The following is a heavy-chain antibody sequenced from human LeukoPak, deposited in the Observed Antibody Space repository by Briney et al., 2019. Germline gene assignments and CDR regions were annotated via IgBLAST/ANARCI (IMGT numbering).Heavy chain of an antibody. V-gene: IGHV1-69*13. CDR3: ARDPTHLGYCSGGSCSKGLDQLPEYFQH. Sequence: GASVKVSCKASGGTFSSYAISWVRQAPGQGLEWMGGIIPIFGTANYAQKFQGRVTITADESTSTAYMELSSLRSEDTAVYYCARDPTHLGYCSGGSCSKGLDQLPEYFQHWGQGTLVTVSS. CDR2: IIPIFGTA. D-gene: IGHD2-15*01. CDR1: GGTFSSYA. J-gene: IGHJ1*01.